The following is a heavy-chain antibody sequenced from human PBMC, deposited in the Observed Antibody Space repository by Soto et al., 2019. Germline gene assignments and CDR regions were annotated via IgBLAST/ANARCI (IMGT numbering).Heavy chain of an antibody. CDR3: ASGLSYSSGWYALYYGMDV. V-gene: IGHV1-69*13. D-gene: IGHD6-19*01. Sequence: SVKVSCKAPGGTFSSYAISWVRQAPGQGLEWMGGIIPIFGTANYAQKFQGRVTITADESTSTAYMELSSLRSEDTAVYYCASGLSYSSGWYALYYGMDVWGQGTTVTVSS. J-gene: IGHJ6*02. CDR1: GGTFSSYA. CDR2: IIPIFGTA.